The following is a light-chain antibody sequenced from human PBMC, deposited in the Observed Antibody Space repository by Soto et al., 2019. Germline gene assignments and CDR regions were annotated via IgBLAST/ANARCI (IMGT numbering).Light chain of an antibody. Sequence: QSALTQPASVSGSPGQSITISCTGTSSDVGSYNLVSWYQQHPGKAPKLMIYEVSKRPSGVSNRFSGPKSGNTASLTISGLQAEDEADYYCCSYAGSSTLWVFGGGTQLTVL. V-gene: IGLV2-23*02. CDR2: EVS. CDR3: CSYAGSSTLWV. J-gene: IGLJ7*01. CDR1: SSDVGSYNL.